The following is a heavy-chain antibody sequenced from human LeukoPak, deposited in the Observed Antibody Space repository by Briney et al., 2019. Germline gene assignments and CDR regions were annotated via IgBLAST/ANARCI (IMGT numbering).Heavy chain of an antibody. CDR3: ARDSHYDILTGQFNKRYQNYFDY. J-gene: IGHJ4*02. V-gene: IGHV3-21*01. CDR1: GFTFSSYG. D-gene: IGHD3-9*01. Sequence: RPGGSLRLSCAASGFTFSSYGMSWVRQAPGKGLEWVSSISGSSTYISYADSVKGRFTISRDNAKNSLYLQMNSLRAEDTAVYYCARDSHYDILTGQFNKRYQNYFDYWGQGTQVTVPS. CDR2: ISGSSTYI.